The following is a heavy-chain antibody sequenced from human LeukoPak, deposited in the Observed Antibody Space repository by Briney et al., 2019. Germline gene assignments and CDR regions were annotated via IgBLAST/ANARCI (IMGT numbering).Heavy chain of an antibody. CDR2: IIPIFGTA. D-gene: IGHD3-3*01. V-gene: IGHV1-69*13. CDR1: GGTFSSYA. Sequence: SVKVSCKASGGTFSSYAISWVRQAPGQGLEWMGGIIPIFGTANYAQKFQGRVTITADESTSTAYMELSSLRSEDTAVYYCARSVDFWSGSDYWGQGTLVTVSS. J-gene: IGHJ4*02. CDR3: ARSVDFWSGSDY.